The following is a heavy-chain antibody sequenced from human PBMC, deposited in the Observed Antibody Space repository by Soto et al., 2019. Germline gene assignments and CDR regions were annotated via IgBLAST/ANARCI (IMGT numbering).Heavy chain of an antibody. Sequence: QVQLVQSGAEVKKPGASVKVSCKASGYTFTSYGISWVRQAPGQGLEWMGWISAYNGNPNYAQKLQGRVTMTTDTPTSTAYMELSSLRSDDTAVYYCARFGATSYYYYGMDLWAQGPTVTVSS. CDR2: ISAYNGNP. J-gene: IGHJ6*02. CDR1: GYTFTSYG. D-gene: IGHD1-26*01. CDR3: ARFGATSYYYYGMDL. V-gene: IGHV1-18*01.